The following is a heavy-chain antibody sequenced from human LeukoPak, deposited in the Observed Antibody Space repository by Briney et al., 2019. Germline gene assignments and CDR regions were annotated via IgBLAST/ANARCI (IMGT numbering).Heavy chain of an antibody. V-gene: IGHV1-8*01. CDR2: MNPNSGNT. J-gene: IGHJ6*03. Sequence: ASVKVSCKASGYTFTSYDINWVRQATGQGLEWMGWMNPNSGNTGYAQKFQGRVTMTRNTSISTAYMELSSLRSEDTAVYYCARRRGQSSGPSYYYFYMDVWGKGTTVTVSS. D-gene: IGHD2-8*02. CDR3: ARRRGQSSGPSYYYFYMDV. CDR1: GYTFTSYD.